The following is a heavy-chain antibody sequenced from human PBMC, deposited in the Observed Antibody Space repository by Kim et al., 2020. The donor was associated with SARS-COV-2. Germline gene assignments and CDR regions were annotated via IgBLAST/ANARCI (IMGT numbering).Heavy chain of an antibody. D-gene: IGHD1-26*01. J-gene: IGHJ4*02. CDR1: GFTFSNFA. Sequence: GGSLRLSCAASGFTFSNFAMHWVRQAPGKGLEWMAVISYDGSNKYYADSVKGRFTISRDNSKNTLYLQMNSLRPEDTAVYYCARAAGGSYHSPFDYWGQGTLVTVSS. CDR3: ARAAGGSYHSPFDY. CDR2: ISYDGSNK. V-gene: IGHV3-30*04.